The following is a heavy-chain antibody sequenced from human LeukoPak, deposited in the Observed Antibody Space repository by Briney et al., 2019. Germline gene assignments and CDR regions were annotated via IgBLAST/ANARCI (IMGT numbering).Heavy chain of an antibody. CDR1: GITLSNYG. J-gene: IGHJ4*02. V-gene: IGHV3-23*01. CDR3: AKRGVVIRVILVGFHKEAYYFDS. Sequence: GGSLRLSCAVSGITLSNYGMSWVRQAPGKGLEWVAGISGSGGSTNYADSVKGRFTISRDNPKNTLYLQMNSLTVEDTAVYFCAKRGVVIRVILVGFHKEAYYFDSWGQGALVTVSS. D-gene: IGHD3-22*01. CDR2: ISGSGGST.